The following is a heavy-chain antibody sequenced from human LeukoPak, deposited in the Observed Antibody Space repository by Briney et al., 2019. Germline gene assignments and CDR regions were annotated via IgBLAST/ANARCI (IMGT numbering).Heavy chain of an antibody. CDR2: ISHDGSNK. V-gene: IGHV3-30*18. CDR3: AKGPELQY. J-gene: IGHJ4*02. CDR1: GFTFSSYG. Sequence: GGSLRLSCAASGFTFSSYGMHWVRQAPGKGLEWVAVISHDGSNKYYADSVKGRFTISRDNSKNTLYLQMNSLRAEDTAVYYCAKGPELQYWGQGTLVTVSS. D-gene: IGHD1-26*01.